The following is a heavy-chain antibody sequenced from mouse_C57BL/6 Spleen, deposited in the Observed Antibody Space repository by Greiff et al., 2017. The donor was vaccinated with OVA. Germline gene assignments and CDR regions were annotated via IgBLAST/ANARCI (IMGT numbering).Heavy chain of an antibody. V-gene: IGHV1-54*01. D-gene: IGHD1-1*01. CDR2: INPGSGGT. CDR1: GYAFTNYL. CDR3: ARGTTVVATDY. Sequence: VQLQQSGAELVRPGTSVKVSCKASGYAFTNYLIEWVTQRPGQGLELIGVINPGSGGTNYNEKFKGKATLTADKSSSTAYMQLSSLTSEDSAVYFCARGTTVVATDYWGQGTTRTVSS. J-gene: IGHJ2*01.